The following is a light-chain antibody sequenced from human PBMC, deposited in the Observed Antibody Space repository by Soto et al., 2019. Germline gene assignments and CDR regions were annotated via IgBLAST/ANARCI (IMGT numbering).Light chain of an antibody. CDR2: GAS. CDR3: QQYDSSTKT. V-gene: IGKV3-20*01. CDR1: QSVSRSY. J-gene: IGKJ1*01. Sequence: EIALTQSTGTLSLSPGERATLSCRASQSVSRSYLDWYQQKPGQAPRLLIYGASSRATGIPERLSGSGYGTDLTITISRLENEDFAVYYCQQYDSSTKTFGQGTKVDIK.